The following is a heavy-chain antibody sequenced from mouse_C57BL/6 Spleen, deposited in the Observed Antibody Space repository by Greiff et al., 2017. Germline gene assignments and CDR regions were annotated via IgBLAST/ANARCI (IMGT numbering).Heavy chain of an antibody. V-gene: IGHV1-19*01. J-gene: IGHJ3*01. CDR2: INPYNGGT. D-gene: IGHD1-1*01. Sequence: EVQLQQSGPVLVKPGASVKMSCKASGYTFTDYYMNWVKQSHGKSLEWIGVINPYNGGTSYNQKFKGKATLTVDKSSSTAYMELNSLTSEDSAVYYCARGYYYGSSYGFAYWGQGTLVTVSA. CDR1: GYTFTDYY. CDR3: ARGYYYGSSYGFAY.